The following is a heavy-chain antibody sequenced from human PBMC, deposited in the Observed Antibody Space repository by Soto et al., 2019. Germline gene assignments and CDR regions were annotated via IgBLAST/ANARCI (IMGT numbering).Heavy chain of an antibody. CDR2: IVVGSGNT. Sequence: GASVKVSCKASGFTFTSSAVQWVRQARGQRLEWIGWIVVGSGNTNYAQKFQERVTITRDMSTSTAYMELSSLRAEDTAVYYCAKGRGRGFNYYYYYYGMDVWGQGTTVTVSS. V-gene: IGHV1-58*01. CDR3: AKGRGRGFNYYYYYYGMDV. CDR1: GFTFTSSA. D-gene: IGHD1-26*01. J-gene: IGHJ6*02.